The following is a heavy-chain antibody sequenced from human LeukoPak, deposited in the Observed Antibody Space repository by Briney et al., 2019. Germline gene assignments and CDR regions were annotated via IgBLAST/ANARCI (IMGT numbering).Heavy chain of an antibody. V-gene: IGHV4-31*03. CDR2: IYYSGST. CDR3: ARGARVTTMVRPLDWFDP. CDR1: GGSISSGGYY. D-gene: IGHD3-10*01. J-gene: IGHJ5*02. Sequence: SETLSLTCTVSGGSISSGGYYWSWIRQHPGKGLEWIGYIYYSGSTYYNPSLKSRVTISVDTSKNQFSLKLSSVTAADTAVYYCARGARVTTMVRPLDWFDPWGQGTLVTVSS.